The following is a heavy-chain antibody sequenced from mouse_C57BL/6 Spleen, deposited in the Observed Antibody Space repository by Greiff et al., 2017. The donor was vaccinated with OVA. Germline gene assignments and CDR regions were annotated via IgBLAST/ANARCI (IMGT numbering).Heavy chain of an antibody. V-gene: IGHV1-42*01. CDR2: INPSTGGT. CDR1: GYSFTGYY. CDR3: ARGAENYGSSPAWFAY. Sequence: EVKLMESGPELVKPGASVKISCKASGYSFTGYYMNWVKQSPEKSLEWIGEINPSTGGTTYNQKFKAKATLTVDKSSSTAYMQLKRLTSEDSAVYYCARGAENYGSSPAWFAYWGQGTLVTVSA. J-gene: IGHJ3*01. D-gene: IGHD1-1*01.